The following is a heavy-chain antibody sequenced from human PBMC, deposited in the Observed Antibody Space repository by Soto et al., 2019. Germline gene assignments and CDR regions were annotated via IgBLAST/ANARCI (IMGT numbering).Heavy chain of an antibody. Sequence: ASVGVSCKASGYSFTSYDINWVRQATGQGLEWMGWMNPNSGNTGYAQKFQGRVTMTRNTSISTAYMELSSLRSEDTAVYYCASLSVVTAANEFNITPDYYYYYMDVWGKGTTVTVSS. D-gene: IGHD2-2*01. CDR3: ASLSVVTAANEFNITPDYYYYYMDV. J-gene: IGHJ6*03. CDR2: MNPNSGNT. CDR1: GYSFTSYD. V-gene: IGHV1-8*01.